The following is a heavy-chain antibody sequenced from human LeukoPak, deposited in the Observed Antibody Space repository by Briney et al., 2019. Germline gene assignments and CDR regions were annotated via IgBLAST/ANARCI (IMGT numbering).Heavy chain of an antibody. D-gene: IGHD2/OR15-2a*01. CDR2: INHSGST. CDR1: GRSFSGYY. J-gene: IGHJ3*02. V-gene: IGHV4-34*01. CDR3: ARRFLWSTGKDALDI. Sequence: SETLSLTCAVYGRSFSGYYWSWIRQPPGKGLEWIGEINHSGSTNYNPSLKSRVTISVDTSKNQFSLKLSSVTAADTAVFYCARRFLWSTGKDALDIWGQGKMVTVSS.